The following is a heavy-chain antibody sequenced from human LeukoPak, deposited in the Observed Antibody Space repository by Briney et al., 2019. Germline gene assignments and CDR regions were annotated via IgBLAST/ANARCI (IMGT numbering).Heavy chain of an antibody. D-gene: IGHD4-17*01. CDR1: GFTFSSYG. CDR3: AKPQYGDYGVGDAFDI. CDR2: IRYDGSNK. J-gene: IGHJ3*02. Sequence: GGSLRLSCAASGFTFSSYGMHWVRQAPGKGLEWVAFIRYDGSNKYYADSVKGRFTISRDNSKNTLYLQMNSLRAEDTAVYYCAKPQYGDYGVGDAFDIWGQGTMVTVSS. V-gene: IGHV3-30*02.